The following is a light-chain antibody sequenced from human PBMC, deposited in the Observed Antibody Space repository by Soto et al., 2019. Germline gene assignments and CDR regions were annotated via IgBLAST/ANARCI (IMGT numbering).Light chain of an antibody. CDR1: QSVSSL. CDR3: QQYNILPYT. Sequence: IVLTQSPATLSVSPGERATLSCRASQSVSSLLAWYQQKPRQAPRLLIYDTSTRATGIPARFSGSGSGTDFTLTISSLQSEDFAIYYCQQYNILPYTVGQVTKVDSK. CDR2: DTS. V-gene: IGKV3-15*01. J-gene: IGKJ2*01.